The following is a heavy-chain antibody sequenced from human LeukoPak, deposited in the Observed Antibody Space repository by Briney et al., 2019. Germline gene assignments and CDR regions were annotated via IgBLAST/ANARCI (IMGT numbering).Heavy chain of an antibody. V-gene: IGHV3-73*01. Sequence: TGGSLRLSCAASGFTFSGSAMLWVRQASGKGLEWVGRIRSKANSYATAYAASVKGRFTISRDDSKNTAYLQMNSLKTEDTAVYYCTRHISNSVTTNAFDIWGQGTMVTVSS. D-gene: IGHD4-17*01. CDR1: GFTFSGSA. CDR2: IRSKANSYAT. CDR3: TRHISNSVTTNAFDI. J-gene: IGHJ3*02.